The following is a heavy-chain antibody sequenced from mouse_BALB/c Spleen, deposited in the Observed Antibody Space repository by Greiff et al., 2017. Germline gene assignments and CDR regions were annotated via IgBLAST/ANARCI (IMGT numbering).Heavy chain of an antibody. CDR1: GFTFSSYT. CDR3: ARSYGSSYFDY. J-gene: IGHJ2*01. Sequence: EVKVVESGGGLVKPGGSLKLSCAASGFTFSSYTMSWVRQTPEKRLEWVATISSGGGNTYYPDSVKGRFTISRDNAKNNLYLQMSSLRSEDTALYYCARSYGSSYFDYWGQGTTLTVSS. CDR2: ISSGGGNT. D-gene: IGHD1-1*01. V-gene: IGHV5-9*03.